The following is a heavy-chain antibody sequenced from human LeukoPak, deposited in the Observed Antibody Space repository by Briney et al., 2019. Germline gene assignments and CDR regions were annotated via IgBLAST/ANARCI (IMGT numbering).Heavy chain of an antibody. J-gene: IGHJ4*02. CDR3: TRNRGYYVNDY. Sequence: SETLSLTCTVSGASIRSSFWNWIRQPPGRGLEWIGYLSMRGTTNYNPSLKSRVTISADTSENQFSLKVSSVTAADTAVYYCTRNRGYYVNDYWGQGILVTVSS. D-gene: IGHD1-26*01. CDR1: GASIRSSF. CDR2: LSMRGTT. V-gene: IGHV4-59*01.